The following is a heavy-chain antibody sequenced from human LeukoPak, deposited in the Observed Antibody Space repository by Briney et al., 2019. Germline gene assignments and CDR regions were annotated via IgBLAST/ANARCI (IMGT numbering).Heavy chain of an antibody. Sequence: ASVKVSCKASGYTFTGYYMHWVRQAPGQGLEWMGWINPNSGGTNYAQNFQDRVTMTRDTSINTAYMDLNRLRPDDTAVYYCVRSPTSGTYYNRPYYFDSWGQGTLLTVSS. V-gene: IGHV1-2*02. CDR1: GYTFTGYY. D-gene: IGHD3-10*01. CDR3: VRSPTSGTYYNRPYYFDS. J-gene: IGHJ4*02. CDR2: INPNSGGT.